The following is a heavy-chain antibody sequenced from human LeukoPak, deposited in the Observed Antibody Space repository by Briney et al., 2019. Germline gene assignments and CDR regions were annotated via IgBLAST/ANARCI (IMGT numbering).Heavy chain of an antibody. CDR2: INHSGST. D-gene: IGHD7-27*01. J-gene: IGHJ4*02. CDR1: GGSISSSSYY. Sequence: SETLSLTCTVSGGSISSSSYYWGWIRQPPGKGLEWIGEINHSGSTNYNPSLKSRVTISVDTSKNQFSLKLNSVTAADTAVYYCARLAWGRLDYWGQGTLVTVSS. V-gene: IGHV4-39*07. CDR3: ARLAWGRLDY.